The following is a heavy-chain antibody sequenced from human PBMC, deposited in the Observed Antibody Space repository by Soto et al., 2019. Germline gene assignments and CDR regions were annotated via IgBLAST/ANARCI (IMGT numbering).Heavy chain of an antibody. V-gene: IGHV1-69*04. CDR3: AREGRGAVADDAFDI. Sequence: SVKVSCKASGGTFSSYTISWVRQAPGQGLEWMGRIIPILGIATFAQKFQGRLPITADKFTSTAYLVLSSLRSEYTAVYYCAREGRGAVADDAFDIWGQGTMVTVSS. J-gene: IGHJ3*02. CDR1: GGTFSSYT. CDR2: IIPILGIA. D-gene: IGHD6-19*01.